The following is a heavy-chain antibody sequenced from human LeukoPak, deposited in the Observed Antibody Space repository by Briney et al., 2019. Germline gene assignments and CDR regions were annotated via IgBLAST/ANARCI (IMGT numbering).Heavy chain of an antibody. CDR2: ISGSGDNT. J-gene: IGHJ4*02. CDR1: GFTFSSYS. V-gene: IGHV3-23*01. Sequence: GGSLRLSCAASGFTFSSYSMNWVRQAPGKGLEWVSTISGSGDNTYYADSVKGRFTISRDNSKNTLYLQMNSLRAEDTAVYYCAKVTYGSGTYGAFDYWGQGTLVTVSS. CDR3: AKVTYGSGTYGAFDY. D-gene: IGHD3-10*01.